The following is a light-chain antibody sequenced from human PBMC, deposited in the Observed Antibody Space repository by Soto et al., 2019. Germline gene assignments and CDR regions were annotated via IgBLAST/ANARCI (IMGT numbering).Light chain of an antibody. CDR3: GTWDSSLSAL. V-gene: IGLV1-51*01. CDR2: DID. Sequence: QSVLTQPPSVSAAPGQKVTISCSGSNTNIGNNYVSWYQQLPGTAPKLLIYDIDKRPSGTPDRFSGSKSGTSATLGITGLQTGDEADYYCGTWDSSLSALFGTGTKVTVL. J-gene: IGLJ1*01. CDR1: NTNIGNNY.